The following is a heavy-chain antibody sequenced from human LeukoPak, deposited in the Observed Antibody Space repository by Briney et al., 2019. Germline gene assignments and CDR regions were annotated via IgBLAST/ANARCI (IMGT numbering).Heavy chain of an antibody. D-gene: IGHD2-15*01. CDR1: GFTFSSYA. V-gene: IGHV3-23*01. Sequence: DPGGSLILSCAASGFTFSSYALSWVRRPPGKGLEWVSTISAPGGNTYYADSVTGRFTISRDSSKSTLYLQMNSLRAEDTAVYYCAKGGGYSRNAFDIWGQGTMVTVSS. CDR3: AKGGGYSRNAFDI. CDR2: ISAPGGNT. J-gene: IGHJ3*02.